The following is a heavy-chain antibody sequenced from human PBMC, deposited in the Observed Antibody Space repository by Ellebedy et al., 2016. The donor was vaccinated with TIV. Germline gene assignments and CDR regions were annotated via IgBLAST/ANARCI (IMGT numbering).Heavy chain of an antibody. CDR1: GYTFTSYT. D-gene: IGHD5-18*01. CDR3: ARELDIAMFY. J-gene: IGHJ4*02. V-gene: IGHV1-3*01. CDR2: INAGNGNT. Sequence: AASVKVSCKASGYTFTSYTMHWVRQAPGQRLEWMGWINAGNGNTKYSQKFQGRVTITRDTSASTAYMELSSLSSEDTAVYYCARELDIAMFYWGQGTLVTVSS.